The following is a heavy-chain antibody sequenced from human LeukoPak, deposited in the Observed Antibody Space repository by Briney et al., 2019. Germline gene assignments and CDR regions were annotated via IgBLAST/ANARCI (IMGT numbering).Heavy chain of an antibody. CDR3: ARGRAFYY. Sequence: PSETLSLTCAVYGGSFSGYYWSWIRQPPGKGLEWIGEINHSGSTNYNPSLKSRLTISVDTSKNQFSLKLSSVSAADTAVYYCARGRAFYYWGQGTLVTVSS. CDR2: INHSGST. CDR1: GGSFSGYY. V-gene: IGHV4-34*01. D-gene: IGHD3-10*01. J-gene: IGHJ4*02.